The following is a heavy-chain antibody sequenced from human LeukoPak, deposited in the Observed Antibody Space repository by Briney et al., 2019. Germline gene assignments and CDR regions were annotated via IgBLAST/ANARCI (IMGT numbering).Heavy chain of an antibody. CDR2: FDPEDGET. CDR1: GYTLTELS. J-gene: IGHJ3*02. CDR3: ATDRSGSGRVAFDI. D-gene: IGHD1-26*01. Sequence: ASVKVSCKVSGYTLTELSMHWVRQAPGKGLEWMGGFDPEDGETIYAQKFQGRVTMTEDTSTDTAYMELSSLRSEDTAVYYCATDRSGSGRVAFDIWGQGTMVTVSS. V-gene: IGHV1-24*01.